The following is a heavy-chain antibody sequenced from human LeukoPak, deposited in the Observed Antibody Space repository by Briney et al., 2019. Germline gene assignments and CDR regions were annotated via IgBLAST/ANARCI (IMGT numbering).Heavy chain of an antibody. CDR3: ARRHYDSSGYGY. CDR2: INHSGST. D-gene: IGHD3-22*01. Sequence: SETLSLTCAVYGGSFSGYYWSWIRQPPGKGLEWIGEINHSGSTNYNPSLKSRVTISVDTSKNQFSLKLSSVTAADTAVYYCARRHYDSSGYGYWGQGTLVTVSS. J-gene: IGHJ4*02. CDR1: GGSFSGYY. V-gene: IGHV4-34*01.